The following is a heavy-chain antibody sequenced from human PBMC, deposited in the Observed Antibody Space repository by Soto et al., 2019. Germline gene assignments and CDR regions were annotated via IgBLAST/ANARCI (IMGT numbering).Heavy chain of an antibody. D-gene: IGHD3-10*01. V-gene: IGHV3-23*01. CDR1: GFTFSSYA. CDR2: ISGSGGST. J-gene: IGHJ4*02. CDR3: AKLTVRGVIIKGRYYFDY. Sequence: PGGSLRLSCAASGFTFSSYAMSWVRQAPGKGLEWVSAISGSGGSTYYADSVKGRFTISRDNSKNTLYLQMNSLRAEDTAVYYCAKLTVRGVIIKGRYYFDYWGQGTLVTVSS.